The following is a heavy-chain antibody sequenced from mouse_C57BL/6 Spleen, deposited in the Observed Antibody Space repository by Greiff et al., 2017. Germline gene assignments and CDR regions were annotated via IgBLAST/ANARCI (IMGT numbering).Heavy chain of an antibody. CDR3: AREDSSGPRFAY. J-gene: IGHJ3*01. D-gene: IGHD3-2*02. Sequence: QVQLQQPGAELVRPGSSVKLSCKASGYTFTSYWMHWVKQRPIQGLEWIGNIDPSDSETHYNQKFKDKATLTVDKSSSTAYMQLSSLTSEDSAVYYGAREDSSGPRFAYWGQGTLVTVSA. CDR1: GYTFTSYW. CDR2: IDPSDSET. V-gene: IGHV1-52*01.